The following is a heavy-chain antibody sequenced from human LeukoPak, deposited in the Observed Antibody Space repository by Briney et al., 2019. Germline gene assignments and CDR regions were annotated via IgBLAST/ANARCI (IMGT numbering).Heavy chain of an antibody. CDR1: GFTFSSYA. V-gene: IGHV3-23*01. CDR3: AKDFVRVLDYQPLLAFDY. J-gene: IGHJ4*02. Sequence: GGSLRLSCAASGFTFSSYAMSWVRQAPGKGLEWVSAISGSGGSTCYADSVKGRFTISRDNSKNTLYLQMNSLRAEDTAVYYCAKDFVRVLDYQPLLAFDYWGQGTLVTVSS. D-gene: IGHD2-2*01. CDR2: ISGSGGST.